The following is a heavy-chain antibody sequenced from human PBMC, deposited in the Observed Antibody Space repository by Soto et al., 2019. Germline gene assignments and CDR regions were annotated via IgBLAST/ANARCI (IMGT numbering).Heavy chain of an antibody. Sequence: QVLLVQSGAEVKKPGASVQISCKASGYTFTTYDMHWVRQAPGQRLEWMGSINANNGNPKYSQRFQGRATFTRDTSATTGYMGLTSLISEDTAVYYWVVGRGWWGFHYWGQGTLVTVSS. V-gene: IGHV1-3*01. J-gene: IGHJ4*02. CDR1: GYTFTTYD. CDR3: VVGRGWWGFHY. D-gene: IGHD2-8*02. CDR2: INANNGNP.